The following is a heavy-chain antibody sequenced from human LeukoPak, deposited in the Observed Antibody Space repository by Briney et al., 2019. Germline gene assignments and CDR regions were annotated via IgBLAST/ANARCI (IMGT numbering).Heavy chain of an antibody. CDR3: ARGPDYDILPPPDY. D-gene: IGHD3-9*01. CDR2: IYYSGST. J-gene: IGHJ4*02. Sequence: SETLSLTCTVSGGSISSGGYYWSWIRQHPGKGLEWIGYIYYSGSTYYNPSLKSRVTISVDTSKNQFSLKLSSVTAADTAVYYCARGPDYDILPPPDYWGQGTLVTVSS. V-gene: IGHV4-31*03. CDR1: GGSISSGGYY.